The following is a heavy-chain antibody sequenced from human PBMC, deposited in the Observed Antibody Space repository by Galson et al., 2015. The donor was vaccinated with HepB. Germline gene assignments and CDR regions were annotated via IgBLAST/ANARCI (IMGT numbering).Heavy chain of an antibody. CDR2: IYPGDSDT. V-gene: IGHV5-51*01. D-gene: IGHD4-11*01. J-gene: IGHJ4*02. CDR3: ARQDATTLTTDY. Sequence: QSGAEVKKPGESLKISCQGSGYSFTTYWIGWVRQMPGKALEWMGIIYPGDSDTRYSPSFQGQVTISADKSISTSYLQWSSLKASDTARYYCARQDATTLTTDYWGQRTLVTVSS. CDR1: GYSFTTYW.